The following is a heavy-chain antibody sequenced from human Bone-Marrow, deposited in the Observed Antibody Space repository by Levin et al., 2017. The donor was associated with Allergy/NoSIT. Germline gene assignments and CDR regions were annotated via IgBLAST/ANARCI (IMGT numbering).Heavy chain of an antibody. J-gene: IGHJ6*02. CDR3: ARLAVAGPDYYYGMDV. CDR2: ISDDGSNK. CDR1: GFTFSSYA. D-gene: IGHD6-19*01. Sequence: GESLKISCAASGFTFSSYAMNWVRQAPGKGLEWVAVISDDGSNKYYADSVKGRFTISRDNSKNTLDLQLNSLRPEDTALYYCARLAVAGPDYYYGMDVWGQGTTVTVSS. V-gene: IGHV3-30-3*01.